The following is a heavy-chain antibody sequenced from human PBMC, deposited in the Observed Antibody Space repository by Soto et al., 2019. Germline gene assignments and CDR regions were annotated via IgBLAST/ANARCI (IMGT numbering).Heavy chain of an antibody. J-gene: IGHJ3*01. CDR3: ARGGVDSGIVVVRAAIVAFDF. D-gene: IGHD2-2*02. Sequence: ASVRVSDRPSGYTFTSYCMPCVQQAPGQGLEWMGWINPNSGRTNYAQKFQGWVTMTRDTSISTAYMELSRLRSDDTAVYYCARGGVDSGIVVVRAAIVAFDFGGQGTMVTVPS. CDR2: INPNSGRT. V-gene: IGHV1-2*04. CDR1: GYTFTSYC.